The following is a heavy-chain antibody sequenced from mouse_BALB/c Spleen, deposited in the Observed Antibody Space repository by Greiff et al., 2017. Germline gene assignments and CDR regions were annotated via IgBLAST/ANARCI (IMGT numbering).Heavy chain of an antibody. D-gene: IGHD1-1*01. Sequence: EVQLVESGGGLVQPGESLKLSCESNEYEFPSHDMSWVRKTPEKRLELVAAINSNGGSTYYPDSVKGRFTISRDNAKNTLYLQMSSLKSEDTAMYYCAREGSYYGSSYYFDYWGQGTTLTVSS. J-gene: IGHJ2*01. V-gene: IGHV5-2*01. CDR3: AREGSYYGSSYYFDY. CDR2: INSNGGST. CDR1: EYEFPSHD.